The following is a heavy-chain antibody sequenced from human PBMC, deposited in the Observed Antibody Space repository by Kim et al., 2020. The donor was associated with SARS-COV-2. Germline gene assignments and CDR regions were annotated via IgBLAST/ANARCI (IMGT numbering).Heavy chain of an antibody. CDR3: AKDKGTLGSLDS. CDR1: GFNFDDFT. D-gene: IGHD3-16*01. V-gene: IGHV3-43*01. J-gene: IGHJ4*02. Sequence: GGSLRLSCGASGFNFDDFTMHWVRQAPGKGLECVSLISWDGLTTHYADSVRGRFTISRDNKKNSLYLQMNSLTTEDTALYSCAKDKGTLGSLDSWGQGTL. CDR2: ISWDGLTT.